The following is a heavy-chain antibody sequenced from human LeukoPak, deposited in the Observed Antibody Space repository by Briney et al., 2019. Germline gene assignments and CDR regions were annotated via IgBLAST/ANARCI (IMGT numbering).Heavy chain of an antibody. D-gene: IGHD2-2*01. CDR2: INHSGST. CDR3: ARAFLGGYCSSTSCRTADY. Sequence: PSETLSLTCAVYGGSFSGYYWSWIRQPPGKGLEWIGEINHSGSTYYNPSLKSRVTISVDTSKNQFSLKLSSVTAADTAVYYCARAFLGGYCSSTSCRTADYWGQGTLVTVSS. CDR1: GGSFSGYY. J-gene: IGHJ4*02. V-gene: IGHV4-34*01.